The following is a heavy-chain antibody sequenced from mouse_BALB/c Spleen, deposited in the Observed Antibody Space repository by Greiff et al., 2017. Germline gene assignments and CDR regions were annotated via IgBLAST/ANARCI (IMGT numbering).Heavy chain of an antibody. CDR2: IDPENGDT. V-gene: IGHV14-4*02. CDR1: GFNIKDYY. CDR3: NAYGSSSYAMDY. D-gene: IGHD1-1*01. J-gene: IGHJ4*01. Sequence: EVKLMESGAELVRSGASVKLSCTASGFNIKDYYMHWVKQRPEQGLEWIGWIDPENGDTEYAPKFQGKATMTADTSSNTAYLQLSSLTSEDTAVYYCNAYGSSSYAMDYWGQGTSVTVSS.